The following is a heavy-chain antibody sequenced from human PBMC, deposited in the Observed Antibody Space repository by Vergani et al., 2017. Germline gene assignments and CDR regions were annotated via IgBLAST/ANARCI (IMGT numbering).Heavy chain of an antibody. Sequence: VQLVQSGAEVKKPGSSVKVSCKASGGTFSSYAISWVRQAPGPGLEWMGGIIPIFGTANYAQKFQGRVTITADESTSTAYMELSSLRSEDTAVYYCARVPRDIVVVPAAIRAYYYYYMNVWGKGTTVTVSS. V-gene: IGHV1-69*01. D-gene: IGHD2-2*02. CDR3: ARVPRDIVVVPAAIRAYYYYYMNV. J-gene: IGHJ6*03. CDR2: IIPIFGTA. CDR1: GGTFSSYA.